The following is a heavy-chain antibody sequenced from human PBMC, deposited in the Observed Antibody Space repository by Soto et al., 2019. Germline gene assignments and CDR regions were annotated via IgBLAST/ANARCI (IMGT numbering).Heavy chain of an antibody. D-gene: IGHD3-3*01. Sequence: EVQLVESGGGLVKPGGSLRLSCAASGFTFSNAWMSWVRQAPGKGLEWVGRIKSKTDGGTTDYAAPVKGRFTISRDDSKNTLYLQMNSLKTEDTAVYYCTATIFGVVIILDYWVQGTLVTVSS. V-gene: IGHV3-15*01. CDR2: IKSKTDGGTT. CDR1: GFTFSNAW. J-gene: IGHJ4*02. CDR3: TATIFGVVIILDY.